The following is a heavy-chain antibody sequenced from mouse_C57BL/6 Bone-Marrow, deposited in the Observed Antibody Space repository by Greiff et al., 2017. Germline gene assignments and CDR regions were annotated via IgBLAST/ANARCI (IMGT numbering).Heavy chain of an antibody. D-gene: IGHD2-4*01. CDR2: IDPSDSYT. V-gene: IGHV1-69*01. Sequence: QVHVKQPGAELVMPGASVKLSCKASGYTFTSYWMHWVKQRPGQGLEWIGEIDPSDSYTNYNQKFKGKSTSTVDKSSSTAYMQLSSLTSEDSAVYYCAREGLRNLYAMDYWGQGTSVTVSS. CDR1: GYTFTSYW. CDR3: AREGLRNLYAMDY. J-gene: IGHJ4*01.